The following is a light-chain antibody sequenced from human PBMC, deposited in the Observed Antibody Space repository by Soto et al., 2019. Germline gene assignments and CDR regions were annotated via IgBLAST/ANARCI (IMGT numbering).Light chain of an antibody. CDR1: QTISTY. CDR2: AAS. J-gene: IGKJ2*01. Sequence: DIQMTQSPSALSASVGDRVTITCRASQTISTYLNWYQQKPGKAPKLLIYAASTLQSGVPSRFSGSGSGTDSTLTISSLQPEDFATYYCQQSLGIPYTFGQGTRLEIK. CDR3: QQSLGIPYT. V-gene: IGKV1-39*01.